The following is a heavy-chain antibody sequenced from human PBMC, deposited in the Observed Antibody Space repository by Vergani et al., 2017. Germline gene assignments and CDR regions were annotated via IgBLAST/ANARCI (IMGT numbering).Heavy chain of an antibody. J-gene: IGHJ6*02. CDR3: ARDKAAAGLEDYYYGMDV. Sequence: EVQLLESGGGLVQPGGSLRLSCAASGFTFSSYWMSWVRQAPGKGLEWVSSISSSSSYIYYADSVKGRFTISRDNAKNSLYLQMNSLRAEDTAVYYCARDKAAAGLEDYYYGMDVWGQGTTVTVSS. V-gene: IGHV3-21*01. CDR2: ISSSSSYI. CDR1: GFTFSSYW. D-gene: IGHD6-13*01.